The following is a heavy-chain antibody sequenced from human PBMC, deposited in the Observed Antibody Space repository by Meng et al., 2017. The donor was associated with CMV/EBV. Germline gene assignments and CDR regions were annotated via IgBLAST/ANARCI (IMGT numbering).Heavy chain of an antibody. D-gene: IGHD6-13*01. J-gene: IGHJ4*02. CDR1: GGSFSGYY. CDR2: INHSGST. Sequence: ESLKISCAVYGGSFSGYYWSWIRQPPGKGLEWIGEINHSGSTNYHPSPKSRVTISVDTSKNQFSLKLSSVTAADTAVYYCARAALAAAGTGCDYWGQGTLVTVSS. V-gene: IGHV4-34*01. CDR3: ARAALAAAGTGCDY.